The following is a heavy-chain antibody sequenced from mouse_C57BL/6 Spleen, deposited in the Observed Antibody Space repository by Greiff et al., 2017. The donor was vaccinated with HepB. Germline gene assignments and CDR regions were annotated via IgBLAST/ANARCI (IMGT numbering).Heavy chain of an antibody. CDR2: IDPSDSYT. J-gene: IGHJ4*01. CDR1: GYTFTSYW. D-gene: IGHD1-1*01. CDR3: ARRNYYGSSYDYYAMDY. Sequence: VKLMESGAELVMPGASVKLSCKASGYTFTSYWMHWVKQRPGQGLEWIGEIDPSDSYTNYNQKFKGKSTLTVDKSSSTAYMQLSSLTSEDSAVYYCARRNYYGSSYDYYAMDYWGQGTPVPVSS. V-gene: IGHV1-69*01.